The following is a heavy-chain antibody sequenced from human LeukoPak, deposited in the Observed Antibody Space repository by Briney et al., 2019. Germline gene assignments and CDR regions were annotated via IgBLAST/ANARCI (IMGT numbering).Heavy chain of an antibody. Sequence: GSSVKVSCKASGGTFSSYAISWVRQAPGQGLEWMGGIIPIFGTANYAQKFQGRVTITADESTSTAYMELSSLRSEDTAVYYCARNYYYDSSGYYYVDWYFDLWGRGTLVTVSS. J-gene: IGHJ2*01. V-gene: IGHV1-69*01. CDR2: IIPIFGTA. D-gene: IGHD3-22*01. CDR1: GGTFSSYA. CDR3: ARNYYYDSSGYYYVDWYFDL.